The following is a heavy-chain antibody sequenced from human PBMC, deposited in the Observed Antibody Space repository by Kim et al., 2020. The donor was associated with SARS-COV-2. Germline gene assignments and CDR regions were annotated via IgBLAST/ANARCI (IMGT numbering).Heavy chain of an antibody. Sequence: VRGRFTISRDNAKNTLYRQMNSLKAEDTARYYCVKEAAFTTIVVDYYFDYWGQGTLVTVSS. V-gene: IGHV3-30*02. D-gene: IGHD3-22*01. J-gene: IGHJ4*02. CDR3: VKEAAFTTIVVDYYFDY.